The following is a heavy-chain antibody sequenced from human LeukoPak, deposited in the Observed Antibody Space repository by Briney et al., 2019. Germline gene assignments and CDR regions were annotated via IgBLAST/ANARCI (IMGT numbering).Heavy chain of an antibody. Sequence: GGSLRLSCAASGFTFSSYAMSWVRQAPGKGLEWVSAISGSDGSTYYADSVKGRFTISRDNSKNTLYLQMNSLRAEDTAVYYCAKVNHIVVVTALYFDYWGQGTLVTVSS. V-gene: IGHV3-23*01. J-gene: IGHJ4*02. CDR2: ISGSDGST. D-gene: IGHD2-21*02. CDR3: AKVNHIVVVTALYFDY. CDR1: GFTFSSYA.